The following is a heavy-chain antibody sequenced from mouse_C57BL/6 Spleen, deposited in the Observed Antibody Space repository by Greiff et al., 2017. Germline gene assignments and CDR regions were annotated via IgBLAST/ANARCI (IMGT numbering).Heavy chain of an antibody. CDR2: IYPGSGNT. D-gene: IGHD2-2*01. Sequence: VQLQQSGAELVRPGASVKLSCKASGYTFTDYYINWVKQRPGQGLEWIARIYPGSGNTYYNEKFKGKATLTAEKSSSTAYMQLSSLTSEDSAVYFCARLTHGYGFAYWGQGTLVTFSA. CDR1: GYTFTDYY. J-gene: IGHJ3*01. V-gene: IGHV1-76*01. CDR3: ARLTHGYGFAY.